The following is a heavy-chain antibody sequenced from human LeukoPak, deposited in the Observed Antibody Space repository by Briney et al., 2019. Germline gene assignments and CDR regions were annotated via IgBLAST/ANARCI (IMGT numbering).Heavy chain of an antibody. CDR3: ARPQVNDYGDCGI. D-gene: IGHD4-17*01. V-gene: IGHV3-21*01. Sequence: GGSLRLSCAASGFTFSSYSMHWVRQAPGKGLEWVSSIKGRFTISRDNAKNTLLLQMNSLRAEDTAVYYCARPQVNDYGDCGIWGQGTMVAVSS. CDR2: I. CDR1: GFTFSSYS. J-gene: IGHJ3*02.